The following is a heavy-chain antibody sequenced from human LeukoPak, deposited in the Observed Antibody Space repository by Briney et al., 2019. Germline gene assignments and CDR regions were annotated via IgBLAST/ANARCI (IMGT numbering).Heavy chain of an antibody. D-gene: IGHD6-19*01. Sequence: ASVKVSCKASGYTFTGYYMRWVRQAPGQGLEWMGWINPSSGGTNYAQKFQGRVTMTRDTSISTAYMELSRLRSDDTAVYYCARDYGSGWDGDYWGQGTLVTVSS. CDR3: ARDYGSGWDGDY. V-gene: IGHV1-2*02. CDR2: INPSSGGT. J-gene: IGHJ4*02. CDR1: GYTFTGYY.